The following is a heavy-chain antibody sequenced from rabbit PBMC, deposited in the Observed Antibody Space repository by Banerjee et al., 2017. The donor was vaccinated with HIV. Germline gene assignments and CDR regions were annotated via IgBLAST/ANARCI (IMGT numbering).Heavy chain of an antibody. D-gene: IGHD4-2*01. Sequence: QQQLVESGGGLVQPEGSLTLTCKASGFSFSNKAVMCWVRQAPGKGLEWIGCIYAGVSGNTYYATWAKGRFTISKTSSTTVTLQMTSLTAADTATYFCARAGYGGVGYDLWGPGTLVTVS. CDR1: GFSFSNKAV. V-gene: IGHV1S45*01. CDR3: ARAGYGGVGYDL. CDR2: IYAGVSGNT. J-gene: IGHJ6*01.